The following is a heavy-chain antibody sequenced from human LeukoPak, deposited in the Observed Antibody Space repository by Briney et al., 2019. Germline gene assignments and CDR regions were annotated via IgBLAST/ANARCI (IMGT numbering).Heavy chain of an antibody. J-gene: IGHJ4*02. Sequence: GSLTLSCQASGFTFYMYAMSWVRQAPGKGLEWIGYMYYSGSTNYNPSLKSRVTISVDTSKNQFSLKLSSVTAADAAVYYCARHTFCSNNGVCPFDYWGQGTLVTVSS. D-gene: IGHD2-8*01. V-gene: IGHV4-59*01. CDR2: MYYSGST. CDR1: GFTFYMYA. CDR3: ARHTFCSNNGVCPFDY.